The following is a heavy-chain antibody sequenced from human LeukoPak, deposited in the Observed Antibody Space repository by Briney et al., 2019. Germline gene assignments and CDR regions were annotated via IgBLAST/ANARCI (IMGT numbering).Heavy chain of an antibody. CDR2: INHSGST. D-gene: IGHD3-10*01. CDR1: GGSISGYY. J-gene: IGHJ4*02. Sequence: SETLSLTCTVSGGSISGYYWSWIRQPPGKGLEWIGEINHSGSTNYNPSLKSRVTISVDTSKNQFSLKLSSVTAADTAVYYCARDYGSGSYNWGQGTLVTVSS. V-gene: IGHV4-34*01. CDR3: ARDYGSGSYN.